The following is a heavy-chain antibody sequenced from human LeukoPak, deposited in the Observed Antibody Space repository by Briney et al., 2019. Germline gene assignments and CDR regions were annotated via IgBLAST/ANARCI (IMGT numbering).Heavy chain of an antibody. Sequence: GGSLRLSCAASGFTFSSYWMSWVRQAPGKGLEWVANIKQDGSEKNYVDSVKGRFTISRDNAKNSQYLQINSLRVEDTAEYYCARSGSDFDCWGQGTLVSVSS. CDR1: GFTFSSYW. CDR3: ARSGSDFDC. J-gene: IGHJ4*02. D-gene: IGHD1-26*01. V-gene: IGHV3-7*01. CDR2: IKQDGSEK.